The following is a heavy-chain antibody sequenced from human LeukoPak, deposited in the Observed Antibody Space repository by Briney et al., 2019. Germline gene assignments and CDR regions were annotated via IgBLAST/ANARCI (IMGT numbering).Heavy chain of an antibody. J-gene: IGHJ6*02. Sequence: GSLRLSCAASGFTFSSYSMNWVRQPPGKGLEWVGEVNHRGSTNYNPSLKSRVTISVDTFKDQLSVKLSSVTAADTAVYYCARAPYSSAWRPYYYGMDVWGQGTTVTVSS. CDR1: GFTFSSYS. V-gene: IGHV4-34*01. CDR2: VNHRGST. CDR3: ARAPYSSAWRPYYYGMDV. D-gene: IGHD6-25*01.